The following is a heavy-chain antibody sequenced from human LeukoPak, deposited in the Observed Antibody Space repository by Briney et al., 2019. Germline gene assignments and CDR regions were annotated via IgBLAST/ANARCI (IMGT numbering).Heavy chain of an antibody. Sequence: GGSLRLSCAASGFTFSTYSMNWVRQAPGKRLEWVSSISPSSSAIYYADSVKGRFTISRDNAENSVYLQMNSLRDEDTAVYYCARQFSGWTTYWGQGTLVTVSS. V-gene: IGHV3-48*02. D-gene: IGHD6-19*01. CDR1: GFTFSTYS. CDR3: ARQFSGWTTY. CDR2: ISPSSSAI. J-gene: IGHJ4*02.